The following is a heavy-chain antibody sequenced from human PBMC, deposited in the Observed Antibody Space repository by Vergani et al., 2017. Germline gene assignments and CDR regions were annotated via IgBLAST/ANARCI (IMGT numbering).Heavy chain of an antibody. J-gene: IGHJ4*02. V-gene: IGHV7-4-1*02. CDR1: GYTFTSYA. CDR3: ARDRGYYDSSGYNPLDFDY. CDR2: INTKTGNP. Sequence: QVQLVQSGSELKKPGASVKVSCKTSGYTFTSYAMNWVRQAPGQGLEWMGWINTKTGNPTYAQGFTGRFVFSLDTPVRTAYLQISSLTAEDTAVYYCARDRGYYDSSGYNPLDFDYWGQGILVTVSS. D-gene: IGHD3-22*01.